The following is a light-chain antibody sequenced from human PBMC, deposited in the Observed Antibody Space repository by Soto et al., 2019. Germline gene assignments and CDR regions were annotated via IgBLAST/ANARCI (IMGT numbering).Light chain of an antibody. CDR2: DAY. CDR3: QQANSFPLT. V-gene: IGKV1-5*01. CDR1: QNINSK. J-gene: IGKJ4*01. Sequence: DIQMTQSPSTLSASVGDRVAITCRASQNINSKLAWYQKKPGKAPKLLISDAYSLESGVLSRFSGSGSGTEFTLTIGGLQPDDFATYYCQQANSFPLTFGGGTKVEIK.